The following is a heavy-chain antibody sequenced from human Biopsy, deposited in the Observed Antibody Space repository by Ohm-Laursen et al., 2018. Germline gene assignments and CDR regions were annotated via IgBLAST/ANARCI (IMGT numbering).Heavy chain of an antibody. CDR1: GFTFSSYA. Sequence: SLRLSCAASGFTFSSYAMTWVRQAPGKGLEWVSGIDGSGSSTYYADSAKGRFTISRDNSKNTLYLQMNSLRAEDTAVYYCAEGDWIYYFDYWGQGTLVTVSS. V-gene: IGHV3-23*05. D-gene: IGHD2-21*02. J-gene: IGHJ4*02. CDR2: IDGSGSST. CDR3: AEGDWIYYFDY.